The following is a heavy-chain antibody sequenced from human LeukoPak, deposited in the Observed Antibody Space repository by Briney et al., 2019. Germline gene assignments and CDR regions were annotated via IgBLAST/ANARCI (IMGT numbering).Heavy chain of an antibody. CDR1: GFTVSSNY. J-gene: IGHJ3*02. V-gene: IGHV3-53*01. CDR3: ARDKGSSWSDAFDI. D-gene: IGHD6-13*01. CDR2: ISIPGSI. Sequence: GGSQRLSCAASGFTVSSNYMTWVRQALGKGLEWVSVISIPGSITYADSVKGRFTTSRDNSKNTLYLQMNSLRADDTAVYYCARDKGSSWSDAFDIWGQGTMVTVSS.